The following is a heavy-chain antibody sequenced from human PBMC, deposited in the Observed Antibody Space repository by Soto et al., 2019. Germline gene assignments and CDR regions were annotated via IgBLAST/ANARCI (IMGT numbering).Heavy chain of an antibody. CDR3: GRGASGSYRLDY. V-gene: IGHV3-74*01. CDR2: INGDGTGT. D-gene: IGHD3-10*01. CDR1: GFTFSNYW. J-gene: IGHJ4*02. Sequence: EVQLVESGGGLVQPGGSLRLSCAASGFTFSNYWMHWVRQAPGKGLVWVSRINGDGTGTNYADSVKGQFTISRDNAKNTLYLQVNGLRAECTAVYYCGRGASGSYRLDYWGQGTLVTVSS.